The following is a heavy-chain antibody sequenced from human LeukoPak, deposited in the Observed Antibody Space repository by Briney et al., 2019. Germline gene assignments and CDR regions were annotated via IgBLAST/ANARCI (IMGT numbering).Heavy chain of an antibody. V-gene: IGHV3-30*18. J-gene: IGHJ4*02. CDR2: ISYDGSNK. CDR1: GFTFSSYE. Sequence: PGGSLRLSCAASGFTFSSYEMNWVRQAPGKGLEWVAVISYDGSNKYYADSVKGRFTISRDTSKNTLYLQMNSLRAEDTAVYYCAKDAGYYDSSGASLDYWGQGTLVTVSS. CDR3: AKDAGYYDSSGASLDY. D-gene: IGHD3-22*01.